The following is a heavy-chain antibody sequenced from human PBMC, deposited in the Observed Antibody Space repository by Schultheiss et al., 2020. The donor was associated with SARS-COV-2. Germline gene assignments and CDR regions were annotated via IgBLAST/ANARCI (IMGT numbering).Heavy chain of an antibody. J-gene: IGHJ6*02. D-gene: IGHD2-15*01. CDR3: VNSGAYYYYGMDV. Sequence: GGSLRLSCAASGFTFSSYSMNWVRQAPGKGLEWVSSISSSSSYIYYADSVKGRFTISRDNSKNTLYLQMSSLRAEDTAVYYCVNSGAYYYYGMDVWGQGTTVTVSS. V-gene: IGHV3-21*01. CDR2: ISSSSSYI. CDR1: GFTFSSYS.